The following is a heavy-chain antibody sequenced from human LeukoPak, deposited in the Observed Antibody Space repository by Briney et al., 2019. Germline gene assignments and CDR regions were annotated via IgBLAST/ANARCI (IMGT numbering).Heavy chain of an antibody. D-gene: IGHD2-21*02. CDR3: AKDYCDGDSCNPLDY. V-gene: IGHV3-23*01. Sequence: GGSLRLSCAASGFTFSRYAMSWVRQAPGKGLAWVSGISVSGGSTYYADSVKGRFTISRDNSKNTLYLQMTRLRVEDTAVYYCAKDYCDGDSCNPLDYWGQGTLVTVSS. J-gene: IGHJ4*02. CDR2: ISVSGGST. CDR1: GFTFSRYA.